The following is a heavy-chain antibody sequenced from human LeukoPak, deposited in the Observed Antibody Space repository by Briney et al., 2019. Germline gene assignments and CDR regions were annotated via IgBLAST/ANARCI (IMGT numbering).Heavy chain of an antibody. J-gene: IGHJ5*02. CDR3: ARPTARLGWFDP. D-gene: IGHD6-6*01. CDR2: IHHSGST. V-gene: IGHV4-39*07. Sequence: SETLSLTCTVSGGSISSSSYYWGWIRQPPGKGLEWIGSIHHSGSTYHNPSLKSRVTISVDTSKNQFSLKLRSVTAADTAVYYCARPTARLGWFDPWGQGTLVTVSS. CDR1: GGSISSSSYY.